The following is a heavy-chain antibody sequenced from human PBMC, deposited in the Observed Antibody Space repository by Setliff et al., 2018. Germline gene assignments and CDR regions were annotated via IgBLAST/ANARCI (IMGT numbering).Heavy chain of an antibody. CDR1: GFTFSSYS. CDR3: ARWTTAFDY. D-gene: IGHD4-17*01. Sequence: GGSLRLSCAASGFTFSSYSIHWVRQAPGQGLEWVAVVSHDEKTKYYADSVKDRFTLSRDNSKNTAYLQVNSVRAADTAVYYCARWTTAFDYWGQGILVTVSS. J-gene: IGHJ4*02. CDR2: VSHDEKTK. V-gene: IGHV3-30*04.